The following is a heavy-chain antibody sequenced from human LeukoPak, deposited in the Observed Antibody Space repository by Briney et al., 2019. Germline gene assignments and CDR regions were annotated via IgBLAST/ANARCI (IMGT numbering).Heavy chain of an antibody. D-gene: IGHD5-24*01. V-gene: IGHV4-59*01. CDR2: ISYTGNT. Sequence: SETLSLTCTVSGGSISSYYWSWIRQPPGKGLEWIGYISYTGNTNYNPSLKSRVTISVDTSKNQFSLRLGSVTAADTAVYYCARDPNYIDAFDIWGQGTMVTVSS. CDR1: GGSISSYY. J-gene: IGHJ3*02. CDR3: ARDPNYIDAFDI.